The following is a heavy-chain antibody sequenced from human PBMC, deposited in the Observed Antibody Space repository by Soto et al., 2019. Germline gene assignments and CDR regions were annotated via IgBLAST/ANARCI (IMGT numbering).Heavy chain of an antibody. V-gene: IGHV3-7*01. CDR3: AKGGAYSSRYYYYGMDV. D-gene: IGHD4-4*01. CDR1: GFTFSSYW. Sequence: GGSLRLSCAASGFTFSSYWMSWVRQAPGKGLEWVANIKQDGSEKYYVDSVKGRFTISRDNAKNSLYLQMNSLRAEDTAVYYCAKGGAYSSRYYYYGMDVWGQGTTVTVSS. J-gene: IGHJ6*02. CDR2: IKQDGSEK.